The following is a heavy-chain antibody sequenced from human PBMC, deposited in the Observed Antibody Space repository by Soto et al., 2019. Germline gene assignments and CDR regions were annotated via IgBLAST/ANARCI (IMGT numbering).Heavy chain of an antibody. CDR2: IYPGDSDT. D-gene: IGHD6-19*01. CDR1: GYSFTSYW. J-gene: IGHJ3*02. V-gene: IGHV5-51*01. CDR3: SRDGPWLVRDPFDT. Sequence: GESLKISCKGSGYSFTSYWIGWVRQMPGKGLEWMGIIYPGDSDTRYSPSFQGQVTISADKSISTAYLQWSSLKASDTAMYFCSRDGPWLVRDPFDTWVQGTKVTVSS.